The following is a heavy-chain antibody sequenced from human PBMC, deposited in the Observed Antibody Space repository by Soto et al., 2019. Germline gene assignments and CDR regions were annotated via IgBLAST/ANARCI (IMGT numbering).Heavy chain of an antibody. V-gene: IGHV1-18*01. J-gene: IGHJ4*02. CDR2: ISAYNGNT. D-gene: IGHD3-3*01. Sequence: ASVKVSCKASGYTFTSYGISWVRQAPGQGLEWMGWISAYNGNTNYAQKLQGRVTMTTDTSTSTAYMELRSLRFEDTGVYYCAAGDYHDTSGYSSDYWGQGTLVTV. CDR3: AAGDYHDTSGYSSDY. CDR1: GYTFTSYG.